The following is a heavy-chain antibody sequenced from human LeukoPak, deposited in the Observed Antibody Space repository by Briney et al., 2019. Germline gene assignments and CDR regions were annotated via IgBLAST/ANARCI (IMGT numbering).Heavy chain of an antibody. J-gene: IGHJ5*02. V-gene: IGHV4-39*07. CDR2: IYYSGSN. CDR3: ARDSGSYDFWSGSQNWFDP. CDR1: GGSISSSSYY. Sequence: SETLSLTCTVSGGSISSSSYYWGWIRHPPGKGLGWIGSIYYSGSNHDNPSLKSRVTISVDTYKNQFSLKLSSVTAVDTAVYYCARDSGSYDFWSGSQNWFDPWGQGTLVTVSS. D-gene: IGHD3-3*01.